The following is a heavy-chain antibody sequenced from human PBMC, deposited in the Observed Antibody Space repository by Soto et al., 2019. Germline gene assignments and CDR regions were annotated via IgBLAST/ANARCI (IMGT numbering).Heavy chain of an antibody. Sequence: GGSLRLSCAASGFTFSSYGMHWVRQAPGKGLEWVAVISYDGSNKYYADSVKGRFTISRDNSKNTLYLQMNSLRAEDTAVYYCARGFGSGSSVPYYFDYWGQGTLVTVSS. CDR1: GFTFSSYG. CDR3: ARGFGSGSSVPYYFDY. J-gene: IGHJ4*02. D-gene: IGHD3-10*01. V-gene: IGHV3-30*03. CDR2: ISYDGSNK.